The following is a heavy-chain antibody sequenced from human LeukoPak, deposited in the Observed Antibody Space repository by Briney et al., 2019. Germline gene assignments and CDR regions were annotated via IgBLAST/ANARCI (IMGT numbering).Heavy chain of an antibody. Sequence: PSETLSLTCAVYGGSFSGYYWSWIRQPPGKGLEWIGEINHSGSTNYNPSLKSRVTISVDTSKNQFSLKLSSVTAADTAVYYCARDRIGIAVSDYFDYWGQGTLVTVSS. CDR2: INHSGST. V-gene: IGHV4-34*01. J-gene: IGHJ4*02. D-gene: IGHD6-19*01. CDR1: GGSFSGYY. CDR3: ARDRIGIAVSDYFDY.